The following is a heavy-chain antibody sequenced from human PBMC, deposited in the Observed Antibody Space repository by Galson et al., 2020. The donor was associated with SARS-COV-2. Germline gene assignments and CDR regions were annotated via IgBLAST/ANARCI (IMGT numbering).Heavy chain of an antibody. D-gene: IGHD3-22*01. CDR1: GFTFDDYA. J-gene: IGHJ4*02. CDR2: ISWNSGSI. CDR3: AKGIHTYYYDSSWMGGVDY. V-gene: IGHV3-9*01. Sequence: TGGSLRLSCAASGFTFDDYAMHWVRQAPGKGLEWVSGISWNSGSIGYADSVKGRFTISRDNAKNSLYLQMNSLRAEDTALYYCAKGIHTYYYDSSWMGGVDYWGQGTLVTVSS.